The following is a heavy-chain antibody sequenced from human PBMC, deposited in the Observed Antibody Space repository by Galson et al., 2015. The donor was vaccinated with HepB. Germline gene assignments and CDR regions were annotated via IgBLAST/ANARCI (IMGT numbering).Heavy chain of an antibody. V-gene: IGHV3-33*08. CDR3: ARDSGYGDYVPLDY. CDR2: IWYDGSNK. CDR1: GFTFSSYG. Sequence: SLRLSCAASGFTFSSYGMHWVRQAPGKGLEWVAVIWYDGSNKYYADSVKGRFTISRDNSKNTLYLQMNSLRAEDTAVYYCARDSGYGDYVPLDYWGQGTLVTVSS. D-gene: IGHD4-17*01. J-gene: IGHJ4*02.